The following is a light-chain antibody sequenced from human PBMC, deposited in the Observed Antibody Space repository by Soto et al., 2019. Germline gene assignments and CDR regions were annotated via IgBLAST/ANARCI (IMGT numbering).Light chain of an antibody. CDR3: QQYNDWLS. Sequence: EIVMTQSPATLSVSPGERATLSCRASQSVSSDLAWYQKKPGQAPSLLIYGASTRATGIPARFSGSGSGTEFTLTISSLQSEDFAVYYCQQYNDWLSFDGGTKVEIK. V-gene: IGKV3-15*01. CDR1: QSVSSD. J-gene: IGKJ4*01. CDR2: GAS.